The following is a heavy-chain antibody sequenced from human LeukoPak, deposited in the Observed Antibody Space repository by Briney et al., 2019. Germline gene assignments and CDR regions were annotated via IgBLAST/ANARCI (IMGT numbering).Heavy chain of an antibody. V-gene: IGHV1-69*13. J-gene: IGHJ4*02. Sequence: SVKVSCKASGGTFSSYAISWVRQAPGQGLEWMGGIIPIFGTANYAQKFQGRVTITADESTSTAYMELSSLRSEDTAVYYCARLGLSAVAIFLIDYWGQGTLVTVSS. CDR1: GGTFSSYA. D-gene: IGHD6-19*01. CDR2: IIPIFGTA. CDR3: ARLGLSAVAIFLIDY.